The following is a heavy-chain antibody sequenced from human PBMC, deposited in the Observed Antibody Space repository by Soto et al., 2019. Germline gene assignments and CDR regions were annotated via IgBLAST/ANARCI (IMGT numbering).Heavy chain of an antibody. CDR1: GFSLNTAGGG. D-gene: IGHD7-27*01. Sequence: SGPTLVNPTQTLTLTCTLSGFSLNTAGGGVVWIRQPPGKALEWLALIYWNDDKRYSPSLNNRLTITRDTSRNQVVLTMTNMAPDDTGTYYCAHRPNWGINGLGAWGQGTSVTVSS. V-gene: IGHV2-5*01. J-gene: IGHJ6*02. CDR2: IYWNDDK. CDR3: AHRPNWGINGLGA.